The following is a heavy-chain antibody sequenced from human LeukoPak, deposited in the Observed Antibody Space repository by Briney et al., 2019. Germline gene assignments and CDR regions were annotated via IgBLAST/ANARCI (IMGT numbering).Heavy chain of an antibody. Sequence: AETLSLTCTASGCSISSYYWSWIRQPPGKGLEWIAYIFNSGSTNYNPSLKSRVTISVDNSKNQFSLKLSSVTAEDTAVYFCALGDCSSTSCYVFDYWGQGTLVTVSS. CDR2: IFNSGST. CDR1: GCSISSYY. D-gene: IGHD2-2*01. CDR3: ALGDCSSTSCYVFDY. V-gene: IGHV4-59*01. J-gene: IGHJ4*02.